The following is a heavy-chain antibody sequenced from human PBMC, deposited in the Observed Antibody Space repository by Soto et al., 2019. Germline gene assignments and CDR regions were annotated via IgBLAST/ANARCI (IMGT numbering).Heavy chain of an antibody. CDR1: GFTFSKYA. J-gene: IGHJ6*03. D-gene: IGHD6-6*01. V-gene: IGHV3-23*01. CDR3: AKEGSSSSHYYYYYMDV. Sequence: GGSLRLSCAASGFTFSKYAISWVRQAPGKGLEWVSVISGSGDSTYYADSVRGRFTISRDNSRNTLYVQMSSLRAEDTATYYCAKEGSSSSHYYYYYMDVWGKGTTVTVSS. CDR2: ISGSGDST.